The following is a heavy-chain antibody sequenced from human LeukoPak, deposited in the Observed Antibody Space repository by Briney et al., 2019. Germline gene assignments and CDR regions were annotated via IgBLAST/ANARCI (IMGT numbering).Heavy chain of an antibody. Sequence: ASVKVSCKASGYTFTSYDINWVRQATGQGLEWMGWMNPNSGNTGYAQKFQGRVTMTRNTSISTAYMELSSLRSEDTAVYYCARPSQASSSNTNYYYYGMDVWGQGPTVTVSS. CDR1: GYTFTSYD. V-gene: IGHV1-8*01. CDR2: MNPNSGNT. CDR3: ARPSQASSSNTNYYYYGMDV. J-gene: IGHJ6*02. D-gene: IGHD6-6*01.